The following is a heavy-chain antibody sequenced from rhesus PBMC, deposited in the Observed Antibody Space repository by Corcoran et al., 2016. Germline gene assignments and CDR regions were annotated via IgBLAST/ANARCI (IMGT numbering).Heavy chain of an antibody. CDR1: GGSVSGYW. D-gene: IGHD3-3*01. CDR2: SRRGGST. J-gene: IGHJ4*01. V-gene: IGHV4-160*01. Sequence: QVQLQQWGEGLVKPSETLSLTCAVYGGSVSGYWWDWIRQPPGKGLELLGRSRRGGSTHYHPSHKSRVTISIDTSKDQFSLKLSSVTAADTAGYYCARHGLDHYFDCWCQGVLVTVSS. CDR3: ARHGLDHYFDC.